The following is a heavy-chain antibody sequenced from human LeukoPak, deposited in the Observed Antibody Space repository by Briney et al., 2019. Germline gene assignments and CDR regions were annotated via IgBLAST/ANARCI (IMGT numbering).Heavy chain of an antibody. J-gene: IGHJ2*01. CDR3: ARAILTPSGYVWHFDL. Sequence: SETLSLTCTASGGSISSGDYYWSWIRQHPGKGLEWIGYIYYSGSAYYNPSLRSRATISVDTYKSQFALKLSSVTAADTAVYYCARAILTPSGYVWHFDLWGRGTLVTVSS. V-gene: IGHV4-31*03. CDR2: IYYSGSA. D-gene: IGHD3-3*01. CDR1: GGSISSGDYY.